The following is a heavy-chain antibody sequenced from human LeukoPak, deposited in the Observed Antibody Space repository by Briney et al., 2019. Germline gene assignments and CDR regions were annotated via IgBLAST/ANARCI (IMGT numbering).Heavy chain of an antibody. CDR3: ATVHQYQLLRPAFDY. CDR2: FDPEDGET. V-gene: IGHV1-24*01. J-gene: IGHJ4*02. D-gene: IGHD2-2*01. Sequence: GASVQVSCKVSGYTLTELSMHWVRQAPGKGLEWMGGFDPEDGETIYAQKFQGRVTMTEDTSTDTAYMELSSLRSEDTAVYYCATVHQYQLLRPAFDYWGQGTLVTVSS. CDR1: GYTLTELS.